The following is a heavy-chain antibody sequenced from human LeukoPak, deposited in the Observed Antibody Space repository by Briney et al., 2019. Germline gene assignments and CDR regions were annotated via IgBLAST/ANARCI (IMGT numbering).Heavy chain of an antibody. CDR1: VSLFTNAW. CDR2: IKSKTDGGTA. CDR3: TRYGDYPFDY. V-gene: IGHV3-15*07. Sequence: GGSLTLSCAASVSLFTNAWMSWVRQAPWKGLEWVGRIKSKTDGGTADYAAPVKGRFTISRDDSKNTLYLQMNSLKTEDTAVYYCTRYGDYPFDYWGQGTLVTVSS. J-gene: IGHJ4*02. D-gene: IGHD2-21*01.